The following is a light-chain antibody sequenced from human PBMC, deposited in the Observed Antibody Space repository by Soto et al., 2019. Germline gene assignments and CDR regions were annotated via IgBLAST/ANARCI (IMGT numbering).Light chain of an antibody. CDR2: GAS. V-gene: IGKV3-20*01. J-gene: IGKJ2*01. Sequence: EIVLTQSPGTLSLSPGERATLSCRASQSITSNYLAWYHQKPGQAPRLLIYGASRRAAGVPDRFSGGGSGTDVTLTISRLEPEDFAVYYCQQYGSSPPYTFGQGTKLEIK. CDR3: QQYGSSPPYT. CDR1: QSITSNY.